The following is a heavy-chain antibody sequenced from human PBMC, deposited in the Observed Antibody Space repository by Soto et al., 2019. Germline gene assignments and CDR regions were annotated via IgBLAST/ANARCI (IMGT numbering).Heavy chain of an antibody. V-gene: IGHV3-23*01. D-gene: IGHD1-1*01. CDR2: ISGSGGST. J-gene: IGHJ4*02. Sequence: GESLKISCAASGFTFSSYAMSWVRQAPGKGLEWVSAISGSGGSTYYADSVKGRFTISRDNSKNTLYLQMNSLRAEDTAVYYCAWRTTVTGYWGQGTLVTVSS. CDR1: GFTFSSYA. CDR3: AWRTTVTGY.